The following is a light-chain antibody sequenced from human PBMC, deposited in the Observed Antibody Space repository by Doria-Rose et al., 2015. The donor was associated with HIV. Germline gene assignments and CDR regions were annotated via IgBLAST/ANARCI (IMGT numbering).Light chain of an antibody. CDR2: DVN. J-gene: IGLJ2*01. V-gene: IGLV2-14*01. CDR3: SSYTNSTTLL. Sequence: QSVLTQPASVSGSPGQSITISCTGTSSDVGTYKFVSWYQQHPGKAPKLMIYDVNKRPSGVSSRFSGSKSGNTASLTVSGLQAEDEADYYCSSYTNSTTLLFGGGTKLTVL. CDR1: SSDVGTYKF.